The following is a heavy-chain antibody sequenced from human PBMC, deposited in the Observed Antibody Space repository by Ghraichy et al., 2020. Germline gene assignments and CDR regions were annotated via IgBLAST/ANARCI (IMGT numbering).Heavy chain of an antibody. V-gene: IGHV3-53*01. Sequence: GESLRLSCAASGFTVSSNYMSWVRQAPGKGLEWVSVIYSGGSTYYADSVKGRFTISRDNSKNTLYLQMNSLRAEDTAVYYCARTRSGSYSDYWGQGTLVTVSS. CDR3: ARTRSGSYSDY. D-gene: IGHD1-26*01. CDR1: GFTVSSNY. J-gene: IGHJ4*02. CDR2: IYSGGST.